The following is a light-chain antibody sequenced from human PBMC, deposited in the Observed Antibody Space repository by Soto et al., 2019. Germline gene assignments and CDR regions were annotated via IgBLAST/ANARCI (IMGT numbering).Light chain of an antibody. J-gene: IGKJ1*01. V-gene: IGKV1-5*03. Sequence: DIQMTQSPSTLSASVGDRVTITCRASQSISSWLAWYQQKPGKAPKLLIYKASSLESGVPSRFSGSGSGTEFTLTIRSLQPDDFATYYCQQYNSLSTFGKGTKVEIK. CDR2: KAS. CDR1: QSISSW. CDR3: QQYNSLST.